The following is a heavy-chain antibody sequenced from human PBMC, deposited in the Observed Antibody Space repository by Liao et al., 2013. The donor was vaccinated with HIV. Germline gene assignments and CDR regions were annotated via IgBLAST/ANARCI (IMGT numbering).Heavy chain of an antibody. Sequence: QVQLQQWGAGLLKPSETLSLTCAVYGGSLSGYYWTWIRQPPGKGLEWIGEINHSGSTNYSPSLNSRVTISVDTSKNQFSLKLSSVTAADTAVYYCARGGRRDYYSRSDYYYYYMDVWGKGTTVTVSS. CDR2: INHSGST. J-gene: IGHJ6*03. V-gene: IGHV4-34*01. D-gene: IGHD4-17*01. CDR1: GGSLSGYY. CDR3: ARGGRRDYYSRSDYYYYYMDV.